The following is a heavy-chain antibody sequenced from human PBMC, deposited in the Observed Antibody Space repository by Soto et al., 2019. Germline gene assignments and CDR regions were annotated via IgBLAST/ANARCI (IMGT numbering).Heavy chain of an antibody. CDR2: IYYSGST. J-gene: IGHJ6*02. Sequence: SETLSLTCTVSGGSISSYYWSWIRQPPGKGLEWIGYIYYSGSTNYNPSLKSRVTISVDTSKNQFSLKLSSVTAADTAVYYCARDQRIGWLLTGTTTDYYGMDVWGQGTTVTVS. D-gene: IGHD1-7*01. CDR1: GGSISSYY. V-gene: IGHV4-59*01. CDR3: ARDQRIGWLLTGTTTDYYGMDV.